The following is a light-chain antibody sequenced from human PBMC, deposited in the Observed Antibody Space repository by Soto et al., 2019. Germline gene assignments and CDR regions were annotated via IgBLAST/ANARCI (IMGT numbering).Light chain of an antibody. Sequence: DIQMTQSPSSLSAAVGDRVTITCRASQGISNYLAWYQQKPRKVPKLLIYAASTLQSGVPSRFSGSGSGTDFNLNIHSLQPEDVATYYCQKYFNWPLTWTFGPGTKVQIK. V-gene: IGKV1-27*01. CDR3: QKYFNWPLTWT. J-gene: IGKJ1*01. CDR1: QGISNY. CDR2: AAS.